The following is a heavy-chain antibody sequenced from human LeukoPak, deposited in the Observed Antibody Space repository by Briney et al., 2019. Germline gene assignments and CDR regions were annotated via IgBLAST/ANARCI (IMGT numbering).Heavy chain of an antibody. D-gene: IGHD3-22*01. CDR3: ARADTSGYAVFDY. J-gene: IGHJ4*02. Sequence: PGGSLRLSCAASGFTFSSYWVSWVRQAPGKGLEWVANIKRDGSEKYYVDSVKGRFTISRDNAENSLYLQMNSLRAEDTAVYYCARADTSGYAVFDYWGQGALVTVSS. V-gene: IGHV3-7*05. CDR2: IKRDGSEK. CDR1: GFTFSSYW.